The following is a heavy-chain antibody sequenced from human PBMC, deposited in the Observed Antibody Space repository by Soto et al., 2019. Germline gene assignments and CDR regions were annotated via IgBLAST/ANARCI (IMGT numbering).Heavy chain of an antibody. CDR3: ARGAGWELDY. CDR2: IKKDGSET. Sequence: EVQLVESGGGLVQPGGSLRLSCAASGCTFSTYWMSWVRQAPGMGLEWLAIIKKDGSETHYVDSVKGRFTTSRDNAKNSLFLQMNSLRADATAVYYCARGAGWELDYWGQGTLVTVSS. J-gene: IGHJ4*02. CDR1: GCTFSTYW. V-gene: IGHV3-7*03. D-gene: IGHD1-26*01.